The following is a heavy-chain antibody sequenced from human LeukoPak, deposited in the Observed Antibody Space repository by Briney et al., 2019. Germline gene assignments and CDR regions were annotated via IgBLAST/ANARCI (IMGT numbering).Heavy chain of an antibody. D-gene: IGHD2-2*03. V-gene: IGHV3-7*03. J-gene: IGHJ5*02. CDR3: ARDLGYCSSTGCSPVGNANWFDP. Sequence: PGGSLRLSCAASGFTFSSYWMSWVRQAPGKGLEWVANIKQDGSEKYYVDSVKGRFTISRDNAKNSLYLQMNSLRAEDTAVYYCARDLGYCSSTGCSPVGNANWFDPWGQGTLVTVSS. CDR1: GFTFSSYW. CDR2: IKQDGSEK.